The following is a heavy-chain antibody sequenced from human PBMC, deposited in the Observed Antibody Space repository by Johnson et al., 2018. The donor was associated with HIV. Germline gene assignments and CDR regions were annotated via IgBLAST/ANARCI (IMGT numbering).Heavy chain of an antibody. CDR2: INSDGSST. CDR3: AREGSSSRAFDI. D-gene: IGHD6-6*01. J-gene: IGHJ3*02. V-gene: IGHV3-74*01. Sequence: VQLVESGGGVVQPGRSLRLSCAASGFTFSNYAMHWVRQAPGKGLVWVSRINSDGSSTSYADSVKGRFTISRDNAKNTLYLQMNSLRAEDTAVYYCAREGSSSRAFDIWGQGTMVTVSS. CDR1: GFTFSNYA.